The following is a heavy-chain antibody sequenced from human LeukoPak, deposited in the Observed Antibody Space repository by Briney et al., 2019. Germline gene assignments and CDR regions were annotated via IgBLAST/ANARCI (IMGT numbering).Heavy chain of an antibody. CDR2: INPNSGGT. V-gene: IGHV1-2*02. J-gene: IGHJ4*02. CDR1: GYTFTGYY. CDR3: ARDAISRKDSSGYSEFDY. Sequence: ASVKVSCKASGYTFTGYYMHWVRQAPGQGLEWMGWINPNSGGTNYAQKFQGRVTMTRDTSISTAYMELRSLRSDDTAVYYCARDAISRKDSSGYSEFDYWGQGTLVTVSS. D-gene: IGHD3-22*01.